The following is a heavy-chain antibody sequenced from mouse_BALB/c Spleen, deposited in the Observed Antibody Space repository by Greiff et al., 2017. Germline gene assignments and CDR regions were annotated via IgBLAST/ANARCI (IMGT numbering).Heavy chain of an antibody. CDR2: IYPGDGDT. V-gene: IGHV1-82*01. Sequence: QVQLQQSGPELVKPGASVKISCKASGYAFSSSWMNWVKQRPGQGLEWIGRIYPGDGDTNYNGKFKGKATLTADKSSSTAYMQLSSLTSVDSAVYFCARGWLPYAMDYWGQGTSVTVSS. J-gene: IGHJ4*01. D-gene: IGHD2-3*01. CDR3: ARGWLPYAMDY. CDR1: GYAFSSSW.